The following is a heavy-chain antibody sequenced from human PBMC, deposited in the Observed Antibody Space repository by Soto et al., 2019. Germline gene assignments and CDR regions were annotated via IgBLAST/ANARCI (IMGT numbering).Heavy chain of an antibody. CDR1: GYTFTSYG. J-gene: IGHJ5*02. D-gene: IGHD6-6*01. CDR3: ARAGSIAARPGDWFDP. Sequence: ASVKVSCKASGYTFTSYGISWVRQAPGQGLEWMGWISAYNGNTNYAQKLQGRVTMTTDTSTSTAYMELRSLRSDDTAVYYCARAGSIAARPGDWFDPWGQGTLVTVSS. CDR2: ISAYNGNT. V-gene: IGHV1-18*04.